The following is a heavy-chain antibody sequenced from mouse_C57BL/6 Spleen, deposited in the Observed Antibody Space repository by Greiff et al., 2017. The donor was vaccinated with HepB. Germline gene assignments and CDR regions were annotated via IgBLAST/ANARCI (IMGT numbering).Heavy chain of an antibody. CDR1: GFSLTSYG. D-gene: IGHD1-1*01. CDR3: ARRSYGSAMDY. V-gene: IGHV2-6*01. Sequence: VKLMESGPGLVAPSQSLSIPCTVSGFSLTSYGVDWVRQSPGKGLEWLGVIWGVGSTNYNSALKSRLSISKDNSKSQVFLKMNSLQTDDTAMYYCARRSYGSAMDYWGQGTSVTVSS. CDR2: IWGVGST. J-gene: IGHJ4*01.